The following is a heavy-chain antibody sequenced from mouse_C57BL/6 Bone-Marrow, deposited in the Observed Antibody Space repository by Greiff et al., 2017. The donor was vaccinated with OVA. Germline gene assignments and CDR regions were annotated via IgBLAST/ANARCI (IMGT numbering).Heavy chain of an antibody. D-gene: IGHD1-1*01. J-gene: IGHJ1*03. V-gene: IGHV1-55*01. CDR2: IYPGSGST. CDR3: ARKGLTTVSPGYFEV. Sequence: QVQLQQPGAELVKPGASVKMSCKASGYTFTSYWITWVKQRPGQGLEWIGDIYPGSGSTNYNEKFKSKATLTVDTSSSTAYMQLSSLTSEDSAVYYCARKGLTTVSPGYFEVWGTGTTVTVSS. CDR1: GYTFTSYW.